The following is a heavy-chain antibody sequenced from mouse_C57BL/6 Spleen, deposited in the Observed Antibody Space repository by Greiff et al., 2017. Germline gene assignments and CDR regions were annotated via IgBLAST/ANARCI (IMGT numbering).Heavy chain of an antibody. J-gene: IGHJ4*01. V-gene: IGHV1-69*01. CDR3: AREEVDY. CDR1: GYTFTSYW. CDR2: IDPSDSYT. Sequence: VQLQQPGAELVMPGASVKLSCKASGYTFTSYWMHWVKQRPGQGLEWIGEIDPSDSYTNYNQKFKGKSTLTVDKSSSTAYMQLSSLTSEDSAVYYCAREEVDYWGKGTSVTVSS.